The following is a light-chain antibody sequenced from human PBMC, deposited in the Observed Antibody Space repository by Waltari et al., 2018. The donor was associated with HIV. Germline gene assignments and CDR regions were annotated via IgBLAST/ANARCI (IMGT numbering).Light chain of an antibody. CDR1: SRDVGAYNY. J-gene: IGLJ1*01. CDR3: TSYASGSTPCV. Sequence: HSALTQPASVSGSPGQSITIYCTGTSRDVGAYNYVSWYQQHPAKTPKLIIYDVTKRPSGVPNRFSGSKSGNTASLTISGLRAEDEADYYCTSYASGSTPCVFGTGTKVTVL. V-gene: IGLV2-14*03. CDR2: DVT.